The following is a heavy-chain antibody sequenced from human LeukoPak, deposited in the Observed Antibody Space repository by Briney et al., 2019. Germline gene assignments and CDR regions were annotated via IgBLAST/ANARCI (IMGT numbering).Heavy chain of an antibody. V-gene: IGHV3-23*01. Sequence: GGSLRLSCAASGFTFSSYAMSWVRQAPGKGREWVSAISGSGGSTYYADSVKGRFTISRDNSKNTLYLQMNSLRAEDTAVYYCAKSMYYYGSGSYYKREYYFDYWGQGTLVTVSS. D-gene: IGHD3-10*01. CDR1: GFTFSSYA. CDR2: ISGSGGST. J-gene: IGHJ4*02. CDR3: AKSMYYYGSGSYYKREYYFDY.